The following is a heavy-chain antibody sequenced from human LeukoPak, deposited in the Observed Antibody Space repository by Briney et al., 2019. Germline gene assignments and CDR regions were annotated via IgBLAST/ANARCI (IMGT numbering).Heavy chain of an antibody. CDR2: ISSSDTI. CDR1: GFTFGPYT. CDR3: ASAYSSSWYEAFDI. V-gene: IGHV3-48*04. J-gene: IGHJ3*02. D-gene: IGHD6-13*01. Sequence: GGSLRLSCAASGFTFGPYTMNWVRQAPGKGLEWVSYISSSDTIYYADSVKGRFTISRDNAKNSLYLQMNSLRAEDTAVYYCASAYSSSWYEAFDIWGQGTMVTVSS.